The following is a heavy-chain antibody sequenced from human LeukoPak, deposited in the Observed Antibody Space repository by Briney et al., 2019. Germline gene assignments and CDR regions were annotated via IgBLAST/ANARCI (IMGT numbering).Heavy chain of an antibody. CDR1: GFTFSSYE. V-gene: IGHV4-39*01. D-gene: IGHD3-10*01. CDR2: IYYSGST. CDR3: ARRSRNYYGSGSYPFQH. Sequence: LRLSCAASGFTFSSYEMNWVRQAPGKGLEWIGSIYYSGSTYYNLSLKSRVTISVDTSKNQFSLKLSSVTAADTAVYYCARRSRNYYGSGSYPFQHWGQGTLVTVSS. J-gene: IGHJ1*01.